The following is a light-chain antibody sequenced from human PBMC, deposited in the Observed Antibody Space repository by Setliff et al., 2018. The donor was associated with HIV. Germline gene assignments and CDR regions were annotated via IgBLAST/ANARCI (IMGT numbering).Light chain of an antibody. CDR3: QQYFNTRT. CDR1: QSLLYSSNNKNY. CDR2: WAS. J-gene: IGKJ1*01. Sequence: DIVMTQSPDSLAVSLGERATINCKSSQSLLYSSNNKNYLAWYQQKPGQPPKLLIYWASTRQSGVPDRFSGSGSGTDFTLTISSLQAEDVAVYYCQQYFNTRTFGQGTKVDI. V-gene: IGKV4-1*01.